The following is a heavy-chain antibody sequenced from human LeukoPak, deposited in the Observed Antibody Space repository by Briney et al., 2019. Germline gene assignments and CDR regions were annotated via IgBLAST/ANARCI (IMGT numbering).Heavy chain of an antibody. CDR1: GFTFSSYW. CDR3: ARDHGGVFWFDP. Sequence: PGGSLRLSCAASGFTFSSYWMSWVRQAPGKGLEWVANIKQDGGEKYHVDSVKGRFTISRDNAKNSLYLQMNSLRAEDTAVYYCARDHGGVFWFDPWGQGTLVTVSS. CDR2: IKQDGGEK. V-gene: IGHV3-7*01. D-gene: IGHD4-23*01. J-gene: IGHJ5*02.